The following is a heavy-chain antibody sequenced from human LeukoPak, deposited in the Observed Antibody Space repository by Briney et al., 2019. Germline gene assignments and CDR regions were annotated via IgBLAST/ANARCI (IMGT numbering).Heavy chain of an antibody. CDR2: INHSGST. J-gene: IGHJ6*03. CDR3: ARQGRLWPYYYYYYMDV. CDR1: GYSISSGYY. D-gene: IGHD5-18*01. Sequence: SETLSLTCTVSGYSISSGYYWDWIRQPPGKGLEWIGEINHSGSTNYNPSLKSRVTISVDTSKNQFSLKLSSVTAADTAVYYCARQGRLWPYYYYYYMDVWGKGTTVTISS. V-gene: IGHV4-38-2*02.